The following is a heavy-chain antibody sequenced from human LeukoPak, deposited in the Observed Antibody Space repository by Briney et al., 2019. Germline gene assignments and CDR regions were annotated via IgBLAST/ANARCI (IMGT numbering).Heavy chain of an antibody. J-gene: IGHJ4*02. Sequence: GASVRLSCKPSGYTFSAHYLHWVRQAPGQRPEWVGRIDPASGGTHYAQKFQGRVTVTRDTSTTTVDMELSGLRSDDTAVYYCARVPGPYTTSRFDFWGQGTLVTVSS. V-gene: IGHV1-2*02. CDR1: GYTFSAHY. D-gene: IGHD2-2*02. CDR2: IDPASGGT. CDR3: ARVPGPYTTSRFDF.